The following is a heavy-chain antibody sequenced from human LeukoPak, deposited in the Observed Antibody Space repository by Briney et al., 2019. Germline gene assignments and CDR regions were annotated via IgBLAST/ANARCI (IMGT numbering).Heavy chain of an antibody. CDR2: ISSSGSTI. D-gene: IGHD3-10*02. V-gene: IGHV3-48*03. CDR3: AELGITMIGGV. CDR1: GFTFSSYE. Sequence: TGGSLRLSCAASGFTFSSYEMNWVRQAPGKGLEWVSYISSSGSTIYYADSVKGRFTISRDNDKNPLYLQMNSLRAEDTAVYYCAELGITMIGGVWGKGTTVTVSS. J-gene: IGHJ6*04.